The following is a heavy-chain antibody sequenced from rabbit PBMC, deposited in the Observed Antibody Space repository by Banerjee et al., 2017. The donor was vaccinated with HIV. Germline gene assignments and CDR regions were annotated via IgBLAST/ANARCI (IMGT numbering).Heavy chain of an antibody. CDR2: IYGGEGRT. CDR3: ARADYGGNIYGDAFDP. D-gene: IGHD2-1*01. J-gene: IGHJ2*01. CDR1: GFSLSTYY. Sequence: QLVETGGGLVTPGGTLTLSCTVSGFSLSTYYMSWVRQAPGKGLEWIGTIYGGEGRTYYASWVNGRFTLSSDNAQNTVDLQMNSLTAADTATYFCARADYGGNIYGDAFDPWGQGTLVTVS. V-gene: IGHV1S7*01.